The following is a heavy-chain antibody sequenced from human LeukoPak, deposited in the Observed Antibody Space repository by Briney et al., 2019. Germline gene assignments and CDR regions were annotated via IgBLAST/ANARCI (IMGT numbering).Heavy chain of an antibody. D-gene: IGHD3-10*01. Sequence: PGGSLRLSCAASGFTFSSYEMNWVRQAPGKGLEWVSYISPSGNTIYYADSVKGRFTISRDNAKDSLYLQMNSLRAEGTAVYYCAREFRYYYGSGSYHPYFDYWGQGTLVTVSS. J-gene: IGHJ4*02. CDR3: AREFRYYYGSGSYHPYFDY. V-gene: IGHV3-48*03. CDR1: GFTFSSYE. CDR2: ISPSGNTI.